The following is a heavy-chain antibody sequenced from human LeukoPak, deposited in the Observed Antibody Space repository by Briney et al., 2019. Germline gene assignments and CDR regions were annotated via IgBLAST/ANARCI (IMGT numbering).Heavy chain of an antibody. CDR3: SRGGNFAF. J-gene: IGHJ4*02. CDR1: GYSISSGYY. Sequence: SETLSLTCAVSGYSISSGYYWGWIRQPPGKGLEGIGSINHSGSTYYNPSLKSRVTISIDTSKNQFSLNLSSVTAADTAVYYCSRGGNFAFWGQGTLVTVSS. V-gene: IGHV4-38-2*01. CDR2: INHSGST.